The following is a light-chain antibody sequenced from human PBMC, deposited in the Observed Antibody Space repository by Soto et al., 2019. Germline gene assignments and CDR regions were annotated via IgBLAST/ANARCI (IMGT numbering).Light chain of an antibody. CDR2: GAS. J-gene: IGKJ2*01. V-gene: IGKV3-20*01. Sequence: EIVLTQSPGTLSLSPGERATLSCRASQSVSSNYLAWYQQKPGQAPRLLIYGASSMATGIPDRFSGSGSRTDFTIAISRLEPEDSAVYYCQQYGSSLGTFGQGTKLEIK. CDR3: QQYGSSLGT. CDR1: QSVSSNY.